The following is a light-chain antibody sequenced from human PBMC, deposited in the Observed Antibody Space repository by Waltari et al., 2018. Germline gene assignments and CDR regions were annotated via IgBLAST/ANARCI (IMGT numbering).Light chain of an antibody. V-gene: IGLV1-51*01. CDR2: NTY. CDR3: GTWDTSLTAHV. J-gene: IGLJ1*01. CDR1: SSNIGTAS. Sequence: QSVLTQPPSVSATPGQKVTISCSGSSSNIGTASVFLYQQVPGTAPKLLIYNTYQRPSGIPDRFSGSKSGTSATLDITGLQTTDEAHYYCGTWDTSLTAHVFGTGTEVTVL.